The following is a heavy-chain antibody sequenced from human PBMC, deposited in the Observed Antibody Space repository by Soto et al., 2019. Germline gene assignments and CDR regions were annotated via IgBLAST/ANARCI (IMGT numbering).Heavy chain of an antibody. Sequence: PGGSLRLSCAASGFTFSSYAMSWVRQAPGKGLEWVSAISGSGGSTYYADSVKGRFTISRDNSKNTLYLQMNSLRAEDTAVYYCAKSAEVTIFGVVIIQGNWFDPWGQGTLVTVSS. J-gene: IGHJ5*02. V-gene: IGHV3-23*01. CDR2: ISGSGGST. D-gene: IGHD3-3*01. CDR3: AKSAEVTIFGVVIIQGNWFDP. CDR1: GFTFSSYA.